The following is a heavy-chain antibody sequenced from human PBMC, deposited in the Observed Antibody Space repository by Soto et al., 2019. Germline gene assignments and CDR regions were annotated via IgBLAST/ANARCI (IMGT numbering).Heavy chain of an antibody. CDR1: GGSFSGYY. D-gene: IGHD2-2*01. CDR3: ARGDYQYSIDY. V-gene: IGHV4-34*01. CDR2: IYRTGNT. Sequence: SETLSLTCAVYGGSFSGYYWSWIRQPPGKGLEWLGYIYRTGNTHYSPSLKSRVSISQDRSKNQFSLELTSVTAADTAVYYCARGDYQYSIDYWGQGTLVTVS. J-gene: IGHJ4*02.